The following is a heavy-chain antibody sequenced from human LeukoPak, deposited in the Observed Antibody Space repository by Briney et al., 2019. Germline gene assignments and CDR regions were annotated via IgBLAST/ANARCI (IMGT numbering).Heavy chain of an antibody. D-gene: IGHD3-10*01. CDR3: ARESVLLWFGEFPGGMDV. CDR1: GGSISSGSYY. V-gene: IGHV4-61*02. J-gene: IGHJ6*02. CDR2: IYTSGST. Sequence: SETLSLTCTVSGGSISSGSYYWSWTRQPAGKGLEWIGRIYTSGSTNYNPSLKSRVTISVDTSKNQFSLELSSVTAADTAVYYCARESVLLWFGEFPGGMDVWGQGTTVTVSS.